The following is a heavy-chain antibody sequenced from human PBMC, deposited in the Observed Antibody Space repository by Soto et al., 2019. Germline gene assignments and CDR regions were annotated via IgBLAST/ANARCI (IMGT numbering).Heavy chain of an antibody. CDR3: ARDAYHGSGSYAY. D-gene: IGHD3-10*01. J-gene: IGHJ4*02. Sequence: GGSLRLSCAASGFTFSGFGMHWVRQAPGKGLEWVAVIWYDGSNKYYGDSVKGRFTISRDDSKNTLYLQMNSLRVEDTAVYYCARDAYHGSGSYAYWGQGTLVTVSS. V-gene: IGHV3-33*01. CDR1: GFTFSGFG. CDR2: IWYDGSNK.